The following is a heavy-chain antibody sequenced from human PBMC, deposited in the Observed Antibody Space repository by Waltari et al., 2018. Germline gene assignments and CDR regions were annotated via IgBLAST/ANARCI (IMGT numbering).Heavy chain of an antibody. CDR2: VDPEDGET. CDR3: ATASRTYYDFWSGYLEGSYMDV. D-gene: IGHD3-3*01. Sequence: EVQLVQSGAEVKKPGATVKISCKASGYTFTDYYMHWVQQAPGKGLEWMGRVDPEDGETIDAEKFQGRVTITADTSTDTAYMELSSLRSEDTAVYYCATASRTYYDFWSGYLEGSYMDVWGKGTTVTVSS. CDR1: GYTFTDYY. J-gene: IGHJ6*03. V-gene: IGHV1-69-2*01.